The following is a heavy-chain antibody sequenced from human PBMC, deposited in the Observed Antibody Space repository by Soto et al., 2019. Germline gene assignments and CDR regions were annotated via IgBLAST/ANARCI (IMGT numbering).Heavy chain of an antibody. CDR3: ARHPERIAEIGWFDP. J-gene: IGHJ5*02. CDR2: ISSSSSTI. D-gene: IGHD6-13*01. Sequence: GGSLRLSCAASGFTFSSYSMNWVRQAPGKGLEWVSYISSSSSTIYYADSVKGRFTISRDNAKNSLYLQMNSLRAEDTAVYYCARHPERIAEIGWFDPRGKGTLFTVAS. V-gene: IGHV3-48*01. CDR1: GFTFSSYS.